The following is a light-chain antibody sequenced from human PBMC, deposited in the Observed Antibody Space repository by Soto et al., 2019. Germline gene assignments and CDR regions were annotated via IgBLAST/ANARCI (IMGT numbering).Light chain of an antibody. CDR3: QQYGSSPWP. J-gene: IGKJ1*01. V-gene: IGKV3-20*01. Sequence: EIVLTQSPGTLSLSPGERATISCRASQSVSSNYLAWYQQKPGQAPRPLIYGASSRATGIPDRFSGSGAGTDFTLTISRLEPEDFAVYYCQQYGSSPWPFGQGTKVEIK. CDR1: QSVSSNY. CDR2: GAS.